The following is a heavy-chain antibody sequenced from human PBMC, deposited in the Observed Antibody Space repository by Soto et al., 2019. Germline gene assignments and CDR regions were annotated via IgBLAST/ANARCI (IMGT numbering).Heavy chain of an antibody. Sequence: QVQLLASGPGLVKPSETLSLTCTVSGNSISDYYWSWIRQPPGKGLEWIGYIFHNGNTNYNPSLKRRVPMSVDTSKTQFSLRLSSVTAADTALYYCARDVGGTVPLEAAFDFGGQGTMVTVS. J-gene: IGHJ3*01. CDR2: IFHNGNT. CDR3: ARDVGGTVPLEAAFDF. V-gene: IGHV4-59*01. D-gene: IGHD3-3*01. CDR1: GNSISDYY.